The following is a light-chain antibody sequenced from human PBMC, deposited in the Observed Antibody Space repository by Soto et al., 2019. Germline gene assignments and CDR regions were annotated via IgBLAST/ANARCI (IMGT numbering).Light chain of an antibody. Sequence: QSALTQPRSVSGSPGQSVTISCTGTSSDVGGYNYVSWYLQHPGKSPKVMIYDVSKRPSGVPDRFSGSKSGNTASLTISGLQSEDEADYYCFSLACNYIYVFETGTKVTVL. J-gene: IGLJ1*01. CDR1: SSDVGGYNY. CDR3: FSLACNYIYV. V-gene: IGLV2-11*01. CDR2: DVS.